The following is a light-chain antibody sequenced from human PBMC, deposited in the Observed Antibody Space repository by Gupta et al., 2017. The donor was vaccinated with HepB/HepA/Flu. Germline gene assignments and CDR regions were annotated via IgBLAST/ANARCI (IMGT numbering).Light chain of an antibody. CDR1: QNIKNY. V-gene: IGKV1-39*01. J-gene: IGKJ1*01. CDR3: QQSYNSWWT. Sequence: IQMTHSPSSLPASVGDRVTITCRARQNIKNYLHWYQPTPGKAPKLLICAASRGQSGVPSRFSGSGSGTDFTLTISSRQPEDSATYYCQQSYNSWWTFGQGTXVEIK. CDR2: AAS.